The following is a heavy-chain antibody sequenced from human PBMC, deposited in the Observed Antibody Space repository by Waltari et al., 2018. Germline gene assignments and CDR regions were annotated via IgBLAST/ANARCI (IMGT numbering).Heavy chain of an antibody. CDR1: FASFSVFT. CDR2: INHSGTA. CDR3: ARGAENYDFPTTTYYYYSMDV. J-gene: IGHJ6*02. Sequence: QVPLQQWCAGLLTPSETLSLPSAVSFASFSVFTWNLIRQSPGKGLEWIGDINHSGTATYNPSLQSRVIISADTSRFQFSLNLTSVTAADSGVYYCARGAENYDFPTTTYYYYSMDVWGQGSTVTVSS. D-gene: IGHD3-3*01. V-gene: IGHV4-34*01.